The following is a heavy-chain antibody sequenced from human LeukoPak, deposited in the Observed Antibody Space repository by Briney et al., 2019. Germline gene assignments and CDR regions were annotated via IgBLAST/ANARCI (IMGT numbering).Heavy chain of an antibody. D-gene: IGHD5-18*01. CDR1: GFTFSSYS. Sequence: GGSLRLSCAASGFTFSSYSMNWVREAPGRGVEWVSSISSRSSYIYYAASVKGRFTISRDNAKNSLYLQMNSLRAEDTAVYYCARDCGYSYGYGYWGQGTLVTVSS. J-gene: IGHJ4*02. CDR2: ISSRSSYI. CDR3: ARDCGYSYGYGY. V-gene: IGHV3-21*01.